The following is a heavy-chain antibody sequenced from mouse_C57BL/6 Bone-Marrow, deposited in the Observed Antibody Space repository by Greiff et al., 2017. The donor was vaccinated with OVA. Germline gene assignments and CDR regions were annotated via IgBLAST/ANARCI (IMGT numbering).Heavy chain of an antibody. V-gene: IGHV8-8*01. J-gene: IGHJ4*01. CDR2: VWCDDDT. CDR3: ARRANYYGSSYDAMDY. CDR1: CFSLRPFFLF. Sequence: TLQVSCPCLFHPSPTLSLTCSFSCFSLRPFFLFLCFLRPPSGPCLEWLAHVWCDDDTSYYPALMRRLPLSKDTSKNQVFLKIANVDTADAATYYCARRANYYGSSYDAMDYWGQGTSVTVSS. D-gene: IGHD1-1*01.